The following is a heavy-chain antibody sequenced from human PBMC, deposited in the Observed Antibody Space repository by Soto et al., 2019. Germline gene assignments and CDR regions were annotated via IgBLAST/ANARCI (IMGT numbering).Heavy chain of an antibody. Sequence: TLSLTCTVSGGSISSSSYYWGWIRQPPGKGLEWIGSIYYSGSTYYNPSLKSRVTISVDTSKNQFSLKLSSVAAADTAVYYCARDTRNYDYVWGSYRSQDYYYYGMDVWGQGTTVTVSS. CDR3: ARDTRNYDYVWGSYRSQDYYYYGMDV. CDR2: IYYSGST. V-gene: IGHV4-39*02. J-gene: IGHJ6*02. D-gene: IGHD3-16*02. CDR1: GGSISSSSYY.